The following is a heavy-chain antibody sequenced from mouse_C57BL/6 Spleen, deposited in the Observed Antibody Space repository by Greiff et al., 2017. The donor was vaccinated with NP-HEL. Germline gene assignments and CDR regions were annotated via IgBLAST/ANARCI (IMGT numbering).Heavy chain of an antibody. CDR3: ARGGVFDY. J-gene: IGHJ2*01. CDR2: IDPSDSYT. Sequence: VQLQQPGAELVKPGASVKLSCKASGYTFTSYWMQWVKQRPGQGLEWIGEIDPSDSYTNYNQKFKGKATLTVDTSSSTAYMQLSSLTSEDSAVYYCARGGVFDYWGQGTTLTVSS. CDR1: GYTFTSYW. V-gene: IGHV1-50*01.